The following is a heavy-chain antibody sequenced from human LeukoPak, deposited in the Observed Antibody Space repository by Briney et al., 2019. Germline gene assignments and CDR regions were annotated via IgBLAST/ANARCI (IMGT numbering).Heavy chain of an antibody. V-gene: IGHV4-39*07. D-gene: IGHD3-9*01. CDR3: ARERPITLWWDQPQTYYYYMDV. CDR2: IYYSGST. Sequence: PSETLSLTCTVSGGSISSSSYYWGWIRQPPGKGLEWIGSIYYSGSTYYNPSLKSRVTISVDTSKNQFSLKLSSVTAADTAVYYCARERPITLWWDQPQTYYYYMDVWGKGTTVTVSS. J-gene: IGHJ6*03. CDR1: GGSISSSSYY.